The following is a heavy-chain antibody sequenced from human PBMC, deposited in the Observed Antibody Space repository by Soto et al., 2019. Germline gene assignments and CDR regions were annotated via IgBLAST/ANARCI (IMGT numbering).Heavy chain of an antibody. D-gene: IGHD2-15*01. J-gene: IGHJ4*02. Sequence: QVQLVESGGGVVQPGRSLRLSCAASGFTFSSYGMHWVRQAPGKGLEWVAVISYDGSNKYYADSVKGRFTISRDNSKNTLYLQMNSLRAEDTAVYYCANGPLLDWGQGTLVTVSS. CDR3: ANGPLLD. CDR1: GFTFSSYG. CDR2: ISYDGSNK. V-gene: IGHV3-30*18.